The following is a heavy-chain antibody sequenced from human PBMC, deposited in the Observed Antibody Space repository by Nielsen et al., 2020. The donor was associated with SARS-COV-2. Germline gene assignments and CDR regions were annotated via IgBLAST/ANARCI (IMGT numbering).Heavy chain of an antibody. V-gene: IGHV3-7*03. CDR1: GFTFSSYW. Sequence: GESLKISCAASGFTFSSYWMSWVRQAPGKGLEWVANIKQDGSEKYYVDSVKGRFTISRDNAKNSLYLQMNSLRAEDTAVYYCVSGGRPADWGQGTLVTVSS. J-gene: IGHJ4*02. CDR2: IKQDGSEK. CDR3: VSGGRPAD. D-gene: IGHD2-2*01.